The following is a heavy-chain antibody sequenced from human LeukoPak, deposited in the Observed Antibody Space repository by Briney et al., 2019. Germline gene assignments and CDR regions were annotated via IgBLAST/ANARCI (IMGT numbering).Heavy chain of an antibody. CDR2: IYYSGSI. V-gene: IGHV4-59*01. D-gene: IGHD5-18*01. CDR3: ARVDTRGYFDY. J-gene: IGHJ4*02. CDR1: GGSISSYY. Sequence: SETLSLTCTVSGGSISSYYWSWIRQPPGKGLEWIGYIYYSGSINYNPSLKSRVTISVDTSKNQFSLKLSSVTAADTAVYYCARVDTRGYFDYWGQGTLVTVSS.